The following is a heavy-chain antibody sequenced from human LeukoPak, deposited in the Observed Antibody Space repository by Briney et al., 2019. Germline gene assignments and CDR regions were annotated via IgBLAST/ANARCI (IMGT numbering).Heavy chain of an antibody. CDR1: GFTFSGSA. CDR2: IRSKANSYAT. V-gene: IGHV3-73*01. D-gene: IGHD1-26*01. J-gene: IGHJ6*03. Sequence: GGSLRLSCAASGFTFSGSAMHWVRQASGKGLEWVGRIRSKANSYATAYAASVKGRFTISRDDSKNTAYLQMNSLKTEDTAVYYCTRHLVRPGVELYYMDVWGKGTTVTVSS. CDR3: TRHLVRPGVELYYMDV.